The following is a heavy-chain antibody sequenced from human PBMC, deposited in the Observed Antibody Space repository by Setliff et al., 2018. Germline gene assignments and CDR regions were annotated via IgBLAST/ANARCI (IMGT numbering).Heavy chain of an antibody. Sequence: GASVKVSCKASGYTFMSYDINWVRQATGQGLEWVGWMDPNSGNTAYGRKFQDRVTITRNTSISTAYMELSSLRSEDTAVYYCARGRASGGYFEVWYSGLWGRGTLVTVSS. J-gene: IGHJ2*01. V-gene: IGHV1-8*03. D-gene: IGHD3-22*01. CDR3: ARGRASGGYFEVWYSGL. CDR2: MDPNSGNT. CDR1: GYTFMSYD.